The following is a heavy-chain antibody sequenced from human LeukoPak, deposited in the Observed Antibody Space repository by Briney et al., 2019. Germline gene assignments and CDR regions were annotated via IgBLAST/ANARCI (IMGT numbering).Heavy chain of an antibody. V-gene: IGHV1-18*04. D-gene: IGHD3-16*01. Sequence: GASVKVSCKASGYTFTACYIHWVRQAPGQGLEWMGWISGSSSNTNYAQRLQGRVTMTTDTSTTTAYMELRSLRSDDTAVYYCARATGTWGHDGFDIWGQGTMVTVSS. CDR1: GYTFTACY. CDR2: ISGSSSNT. CDR3: ARATGTWGHDGFDI. J-gene: IGHJ3*02.